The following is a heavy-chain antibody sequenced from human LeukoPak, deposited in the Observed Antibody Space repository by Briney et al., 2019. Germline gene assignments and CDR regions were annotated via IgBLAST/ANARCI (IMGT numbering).Heavy chain of an antibody. J-gene: IGHJ5*02. CDR2: INSDGIST. CDR1: GFTVSSNY. V-gene: IGHV3-74*01. D-gene: IGHD3/OR15-3a*01. Sequence: PGGSLRLSCAASGFTVSSNYMSWVRQAPGKGLVWVARINSDGISTSYADSVKGRFTISRDNAKNTLYLQMNSLRAEDTAVYFCAGETGTGFDPWGQGTLVTVS. CDR3: AGETGTGFDP.